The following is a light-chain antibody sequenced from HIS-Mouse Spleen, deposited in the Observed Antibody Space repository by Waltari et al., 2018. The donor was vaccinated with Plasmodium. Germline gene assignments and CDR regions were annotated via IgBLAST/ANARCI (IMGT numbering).Light chain of an antibody. CDR3: QQYNNWSFT. CDR2: CAS. Sequence: IVMTQSPPTLSVSLGERATLSCRANQSVSSNLAWYQQKPGQAPRLLSYCASTRATGIPARFSGSGSGTEFTLTISSLQSEDFAVYYCQQYNNWSFTFGPGTKVDIK. CDR1: QSVSSN. V-gene: IGKV3-15*01. J-gene: IGKJ3*01.